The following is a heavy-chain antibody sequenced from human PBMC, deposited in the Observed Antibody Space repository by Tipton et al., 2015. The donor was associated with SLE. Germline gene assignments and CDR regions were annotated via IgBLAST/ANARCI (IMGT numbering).Heavy chain of an antibody. D-gene: IGHD3-10*01. CDR3: ARSYYGSGSYPY. CDR2: INHSGST. V-gene: IGHV4-34*01. CDR1: GGSFSAYY. Sequence: LRLSCAVYGGSFSAYYWSWIRQPPGKGLEWIGEINHSGSTNYNPSLKSRVTISVDTSKNQFSLKLSSVTAADTAVYYCARSYYGSGSYPYWGQGTLVTVSS. J-gene: IGHJ4*02.